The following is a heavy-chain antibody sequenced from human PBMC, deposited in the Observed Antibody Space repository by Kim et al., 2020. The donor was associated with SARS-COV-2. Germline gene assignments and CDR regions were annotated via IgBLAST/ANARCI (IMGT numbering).Heavy chain of an antibody. CDR3: ARGFPSSTIDY. J-gene: IGHJ4*02. Sequence: SETLSHTCTVSGGSISNYYWSWIRQPPGKGLEWIGYIYYTGSTNYNPSLKSRVTMSVGTSKNQFSLKLSSVTAADTAVYYCARGFPSSTIDYWGQGTLVT. V-gene: IGHV4-59*01. CDR2: IYYTGST. CDR1: GGSISNYY. D-gene: IGHD6-13*01.